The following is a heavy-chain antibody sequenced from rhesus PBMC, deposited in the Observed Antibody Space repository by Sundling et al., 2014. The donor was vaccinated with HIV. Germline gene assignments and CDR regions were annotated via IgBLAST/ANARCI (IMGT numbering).Heavy chain of an antibody. CDR1: GGSISGYYY. V-gene: IGHV4S9*01. CDR3: AREHCSNSGCSSI. D-gene: IGHD2-33*01. J-gene: IGHJ4*01. Sequence: QVQLQESGLGLVKPSETLSLTCAVSGGSISGYYYWNWIRQPPGMGLEWIGSVYGSSGANYLSPSLNSRVTLSVDASKNHFSLKLSSVTAADTAVYYCAREHCSNSGCSSIWGQGVLVIVSS. CDR2: VYGSSGAN.